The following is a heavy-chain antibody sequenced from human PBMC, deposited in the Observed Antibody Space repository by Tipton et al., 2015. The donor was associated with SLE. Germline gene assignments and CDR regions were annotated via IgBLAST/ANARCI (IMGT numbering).Heavy chain of an antibody. Sequence: LRLSCTVSGGSISGYYWSWIRQPPGKGLDWIGYIYMYSSVSSNYNPSLKSRVTISLDTSKNQFSLILNSVTAADTAVYYCARQSMAARPDFDFWGQRTLVTFSS. CDR3: ARQSMAARPDFDF. CDR1: GGSISGYY. V-gene: IGHV4-59*01. J-gene: IGHJ4*02. D-gene: IGHD6-6*01. CDR2: IYMYSSVSS.